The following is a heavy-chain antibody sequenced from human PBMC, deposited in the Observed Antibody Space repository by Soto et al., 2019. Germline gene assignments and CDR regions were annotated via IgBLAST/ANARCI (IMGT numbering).Heavy chain of an antibody. CDR3: ARDLGIAARKRPKENWFDP. J-gene: IGHJ5*02. CDR2: INPNSGGT. CDR1: GYTFTGYY. D-gene: IGHD6-6*01. V-gene: IGHV1-2*02. Sequence: ASVKVSCKASGYTFTGYYMHWVRQAPGQGLEWMGWINPNSGGTNYAQKFQGRVTMTRDTSISTAYMELSRLRSDDTAVYYCARDLGIAARKRPKENWFDPWDQGTLVTVSS.